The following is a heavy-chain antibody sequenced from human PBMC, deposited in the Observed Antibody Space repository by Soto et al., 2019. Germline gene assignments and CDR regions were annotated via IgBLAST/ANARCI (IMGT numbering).Heavy chain of an antibody. CDR1: GFTFYSYS. CDR3: VRHHTHDSSGYSFFH. Sequence: GGSLRLSCEASGFTFYSYSLYWVRQAPGKGLEWVASISSHSNYKNYAESVKGRFTISRDNAKNSLFLQMDRLRAEDTAVYYCVRHHTHDSSGYSFFHWGQGTRVTVSS. V-gene: IGHV3-21*06. D-gene: IGHD3-22*01. CDR2: ISSHSNYK. J-gene: IGHJ4*01.